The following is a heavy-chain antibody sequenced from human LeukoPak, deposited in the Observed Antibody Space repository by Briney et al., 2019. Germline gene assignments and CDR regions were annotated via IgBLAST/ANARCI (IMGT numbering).Heavy chain of an antibody. CDR1: GGSISSYY. D-gene: IGHD1-26*01. Sequence: SETLSLTCTVSGGSISSYYWSWIRQPPGKGLEWIGYIYYSGSTNYNPSLKSRVTISVDTSKNQFSLKLSSVTAADTAVYYCARDVRIVGGQLWFDPWGQGTLVTVSS. CDR2: IYYSGST. CDR3: ARDVRIVGGQLWFDP. J-gene: IGHJ5*02. V-gene: IGHV4-59*01.